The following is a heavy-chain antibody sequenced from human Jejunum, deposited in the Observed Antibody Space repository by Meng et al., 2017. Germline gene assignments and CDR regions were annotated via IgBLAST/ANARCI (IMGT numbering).Heavy chain of an antibody. CDR1: GGSFSSYY. CDR3: AKNNWFDP. J-gene: IGHJ5*02. V-gene: IGHV4-34*01. Sequence: QVQPPQWGADMLKPSEPLSLTCVVSGGSFSSYYWSWIRQPPGKGLEWIGEISHSGDTKYNPSLMSRVTISADTSKNQFSLKLTSVTAADTAVYYCAKNNWFDPWGQGTLVTVSS. CDR2: ISHSGDT.